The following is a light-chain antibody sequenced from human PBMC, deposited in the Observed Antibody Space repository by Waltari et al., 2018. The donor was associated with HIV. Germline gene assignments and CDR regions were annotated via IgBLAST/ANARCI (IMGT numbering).Light chain of an antibody. V-gene: IGLV1-44*01. CDR3: AAWDDSLDGPV. Sequence: QPVLTQPPSASGTPGQRVIISCSGSSSNIGRHAVSWYQHLPGATTTLLIFGNNQRSSGVPDRFSGSKSATSASLAISGLRSVDEADYSCAAWDDSLDGPVFGGGTKLTVL. CDR1: SSNIGRHA. CDR2: GNN. J-gene: IGLJ2*01.